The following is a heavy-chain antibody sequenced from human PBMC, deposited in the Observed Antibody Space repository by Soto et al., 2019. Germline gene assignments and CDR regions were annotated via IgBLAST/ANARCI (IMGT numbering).Heavy chain of an antibody. CDR2: ISAHNGNT. D-gene: IGHD1-1*01. Sequence: QVHLVQSGAEAKKPGASVKVSYKASGYTFTSYGITWVRQAPGQGLEWMGWISAHNGNTDYAQKLQGRVIVTRDTSTSTAYMELRSLRSDDTAVYYCARGRYGDYWGQGALVTVSS. CDR3: ARGRYGDY. CDR1: GYTFTSYG. J-gene: IGHJ4*02. V-gene: IGHV1-18*01.